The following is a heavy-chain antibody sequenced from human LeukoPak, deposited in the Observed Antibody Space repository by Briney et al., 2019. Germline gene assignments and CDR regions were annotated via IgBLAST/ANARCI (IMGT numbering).Heavy chain of an antibody. V-gene: IGHV4-34*01. D-gene: IGHD6-13*01. Sequence: SETLSLTCAVYGGSFSGYYWSWIRQPPGKGPEWIGEINHSGSTNYNPSLKSRVTISVDTSKNQFSLKLSSVTAADTAVYYCARGWQLYGYWGQGTLVTVSS. CDR3: ARGWQLYGY. CDR2: INHSGST. CDR1: GGSFSGYY. J-gene: IGHJ4*02.